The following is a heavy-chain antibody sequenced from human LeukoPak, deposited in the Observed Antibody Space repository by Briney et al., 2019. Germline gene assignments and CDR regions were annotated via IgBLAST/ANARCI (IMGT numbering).Heavy chain of an antibody. J-gene: IGHJ4*02. CDR2: LGHDGTRI. CDR3: AKGHVIWGNRYFDH. V-gene: IGHV3-30*02. D-gene: IGHD3-16*01. CDR1: GFTFSTIG. Sequence: GGSLRLSCAASGFTFSTIGVHWVRQAPGKGLEWVAFLGHDGTRIYYADSVQGRFTISRDNSKSTLYLEMNSLSGEDTALYYCAKGHVIWGNRYFDHWGQGTLATVSS.